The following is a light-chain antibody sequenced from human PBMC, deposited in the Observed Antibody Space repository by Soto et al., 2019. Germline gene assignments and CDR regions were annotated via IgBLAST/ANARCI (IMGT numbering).Light chain of an antibody. CDR1: SSDVGGYNY. J-gene: IGLJ1*01. CDR3: SSYTTSNTRQIV. V-gene: IGLV2-14*03. Sequence: QSALTQSASVSGSPGQSITISCTGTSSDVGGYNYVSWYQHHPGKAPKLIIYDVSNRPSGVPIRFSASKSDNTASLTISGLQPEDEADYHCSSYTTSNTRQIVFGTGTKVTVL. CDR2: DVS.